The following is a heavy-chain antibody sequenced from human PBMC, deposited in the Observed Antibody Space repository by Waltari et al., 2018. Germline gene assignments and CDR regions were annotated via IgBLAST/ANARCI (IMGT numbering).Heavy chain of an antibody. V-gene: IGHV4-34*01. CDR3: ATSGYQNNWFDP. CDR1: GGSFSGYY. CDR2: INHSGST. Sequence: QVQLQQWGAGLLKPSETLSLTCAVYGGSFSGYYWSWIRQPPGKGLEWIGEINHSGSTNYNPSLKSRVTISVDTSKNQFSLKLSSVTAADTAVYYCATSGYQNNWFDPWGQGTLVTVSS. J-gene: IGHJ5*02. D-gene: IGHD3-3*01.